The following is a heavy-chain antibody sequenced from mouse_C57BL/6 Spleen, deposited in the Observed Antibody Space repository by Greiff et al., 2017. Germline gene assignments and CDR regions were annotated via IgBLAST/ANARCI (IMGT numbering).Heavy chain of an antibody. CDR1: GYSFTGYY. CDR3: VYSNYDWFAY. Sequence: EVQLQQSGPELVKPGASVKISCKASGYSFTGYYMNWVKQSPEKSLEWIGEINPSTGGTTYNQKFKAKATLTVDKSSSTAYMQLKSLTSEDSAVYYCVYSNYDWFAYWGQGTLVTVSA. CDR2: INPSTGGT. V-gene: IGHV1-42*01. D-gene: IGHD2-5*01. J-gene: IGHJ3*01.